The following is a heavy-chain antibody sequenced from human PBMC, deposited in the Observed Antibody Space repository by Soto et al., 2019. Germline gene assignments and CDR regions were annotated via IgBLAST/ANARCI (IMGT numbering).Heavy chain of an antibody. CDR2: ISYDGSNK. V-gene: IGHV3-30*18. Sequence: GGSLRLSCAASGFTFSSYGMHWVRQAPGKGLEWGAVISYDGSNKYYADSVKGRFTISRDNSKNTLYLQMNSLRAEDTAVYYCAKKGDAFDIWGQGTMVTVSS. CDR3: AKKGDAFDI. J-gene: IGHJ3*02. CDR1: GFTFSSYG.